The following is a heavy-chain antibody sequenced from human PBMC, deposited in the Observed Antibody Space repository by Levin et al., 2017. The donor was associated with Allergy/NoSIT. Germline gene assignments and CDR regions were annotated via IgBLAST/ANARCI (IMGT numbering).Heavy chain of an antibody. Sequence: PGGSLRLSCAASGFTFSSYRMHWVRQAPGKGLVWVSRINSDGSSTSYADSVKGRFTISRDNAKNTLYLQMNSLRAEDTAVYYCARDFGTVYGSGSYSFDYWGQGTLVTVSS. V-gene: IGHV3-74*01. CDR3: ARDFGTVYGSGSYSFDY. D-gene: IGHD3-10*01. CDR2: INSDGSST. CDR1: GFTFSSYR. J-gene: IGHJ4*02.